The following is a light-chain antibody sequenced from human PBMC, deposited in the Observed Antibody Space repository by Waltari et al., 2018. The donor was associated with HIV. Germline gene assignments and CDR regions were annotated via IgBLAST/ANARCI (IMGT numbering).Light chain of an antibody. Sequence: DIVLTQSPDSLALSLCERATINCTASRSVLSNSNSSNYLYWYQQLPGPPPKLLIYWASTRESGVPDRFRGSASGKDFTLTISGLQAEDVAVYGCHQDYTAPGAFGQGTKVEIK. CDR3: HQDYTAPGA. CDR2: WAS. V-gene: IGKV4-1*01. CDR1: RSVLSNSNSSNY. J-gene: IGKJ1*01.